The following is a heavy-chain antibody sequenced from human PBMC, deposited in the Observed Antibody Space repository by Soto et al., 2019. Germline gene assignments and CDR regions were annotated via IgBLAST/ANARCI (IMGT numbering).Heavy chain of an antibody. CDR3: ARDQSVLLWFGEFPHYYYYYGMDL. J-gene: IGHJ6*02. V-gene: IGHV1-46*01. D-gene: IGHD3-10*01. CDR1: GYTFTNYY. Sequence: QVQLVQSGAEVKKPGTSVKVSCKASGYTFTNYYIHWVRQAPGQGLEWMGIINPKSGGTTYAQKFQGRITMTGDTSTSTVYMELNRLRSEDTAVYYCARDQSVLLWFGEFPHYYYYYGMDLWGQGTTVTVSS. CDR2: INPKSGGT.